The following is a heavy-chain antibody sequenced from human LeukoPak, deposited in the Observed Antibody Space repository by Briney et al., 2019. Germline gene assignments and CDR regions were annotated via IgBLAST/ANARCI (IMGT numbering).Heavy chain of an antibody. Sequence: ASVKVSCKASGYTFTGYYMHWVRQAPGQGLEWMGWINTSSSGTNYAQKFKGRVTMTRDTSISTAYMELSRLRSDDTAVYYCAREACGGDCSELDYWGQGTLVTVSS. CDR3: AREACGGDCSELDY. D-gene: IGHD2-21*01. V-gene: IGHV1-2*02. J-gene: IGHJ4*02. CDR1: GYTFTGYY. CDR2: INTSSSGT.